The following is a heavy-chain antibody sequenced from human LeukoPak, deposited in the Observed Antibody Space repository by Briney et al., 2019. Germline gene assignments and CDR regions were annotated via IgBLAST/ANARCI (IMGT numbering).Heavy chain of an antibody. CDR2: ISAYNGNT. Sequence: ASVKVSCKASGYTFTGYGISWVRQAPGQGLEWMGWISAYNGNTNYAQKLQGRVTMTTDTSTSTAYMELRSLRSDDTAVYYCARDPGCSSTSCYVYRFDYWGQGTLVTVSS. D-gene: IGHD2-2*01. CDR3: ARDPGCSSTSCYVYRFDY. V-gene: IGHV1-18*01. CDR1: GYTFTGYG. J-gene: IGHJ4*02.